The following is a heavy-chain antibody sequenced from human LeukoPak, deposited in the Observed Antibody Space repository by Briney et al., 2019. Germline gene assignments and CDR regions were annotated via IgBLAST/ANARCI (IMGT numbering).Heavy chain of an antibody. CDR3: ATAHITPPDYYGSGSYGGMDV. Sequence: ASVKVSCKVSVYTFTDYYMHWVQQAPGKGLEWMGLVDPEDGETIYAEKSQGRVTITADTSTDTAYMELSSLRSEDTAVYYCATAHITPPDYYGSGSYGGMDVWGKGTTVTVSS. D-gene: IGHD3-10*01. CDR1: VYTFTDYY. J-gene: IGHJ6*03. CDR2: VDPEDGET. V-gene: IGHV1-69-2*01.